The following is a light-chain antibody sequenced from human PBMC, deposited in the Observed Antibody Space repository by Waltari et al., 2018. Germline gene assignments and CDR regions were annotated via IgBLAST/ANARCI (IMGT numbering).Light chain of an antibody. Sequence: QSALTQPASVSGSPGQSITISCTGSSTDLGSSTLVSGYQHHPAKPPKLLIYEGTERPSGISHRFYGSMSGNTASLTISTLQAEDEADYYCFSYADGRSLVFGGGTKLTVL. CDR1: STDLGSSTL. CDR2: EGT. CDR3: FSYADGRSLV. V-gene: IGLV2-23*01. J-gene: IGLJ2*01.